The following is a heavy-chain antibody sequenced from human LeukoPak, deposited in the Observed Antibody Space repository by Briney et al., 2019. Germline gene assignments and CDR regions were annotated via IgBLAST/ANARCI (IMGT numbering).Heavy chain of an antibody. D-gene: IGHD3-3*01. J-gene: IGHJ4*02. CDR1: GFTFSSYA. Sequence: GGSLRLSCAASGFTFSSYAMTWARQAPGKGLEWVSAISGSGTSTYYADSVKGRFTISRDNAKNSLYLQLNSLRAEDTAVYYCARDSDFWSGYLGNFDYWGQGTLVTVSS. V-gene: IGHV3-23*01. CDR2: ISGSGTST. CDR3: ARDSDFWSGYLGNFDY.